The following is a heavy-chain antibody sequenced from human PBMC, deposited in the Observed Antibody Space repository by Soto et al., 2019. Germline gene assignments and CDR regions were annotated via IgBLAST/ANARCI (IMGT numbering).Heavy chain of an antibody. Sequence: XECLRLSCTASGFVFNARALHWVRPAPGKGLEWVALISYDGYTQHYADSVRGRFTISRDNSENTLYLQMTTPRTDDTAVYFCAKYIVPKIPRLFDVRGPGTLVTVLL. CDR2: ISYDGYTQ. V-gene: IGHV3-30*04. CDR1: GFVFNARA. J-gene: IGHJ4*02. D-gene: IGHD2-2*01. CDR3: AKYIVPKIPRLFDV.